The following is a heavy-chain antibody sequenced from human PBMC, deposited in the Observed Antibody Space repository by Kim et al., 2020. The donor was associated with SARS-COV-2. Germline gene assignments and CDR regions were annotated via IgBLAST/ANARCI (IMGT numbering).Heavy chain of an antibody. CDR2: ISSSSTTE. J-gene: IGHJ4*02. D-gene: IGHD3-22*01. Sequence: GGSLRLSCADSGITFNTYRMNWVRQAPGKGLEWVASISSSSTTEYYADSVRGRFTISRDNGKNSLYLHMNSLRDEDTAVYYCARSYFESSGYLAYWGQGT. CDR3: ARSYFESSGYLAY. V-gene: IGHV3-48*02. CDR1: GITFNTYR.